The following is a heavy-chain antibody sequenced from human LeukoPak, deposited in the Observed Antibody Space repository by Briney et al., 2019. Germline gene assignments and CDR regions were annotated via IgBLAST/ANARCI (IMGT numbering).Heavy chain of an antibody. J-gene: IGHJ4*02. D-gene: IGHD6-13*01. V-gene: IGHV4-39*01. CDR2: MYYSGNT. CDR1: GGSINRSSYY. Sequence: SETLSLTCSVSGGSINRSSYYWGWIRQPPGKGLEWIGSMYYSGNTYYNPSLRSRVTISVDTSKNQFSLKLTSVTAADTAVYYCARQWFRGSWFFDRWGQGTLVTVPS. CDR3: ARQWFRGSWFFDR.